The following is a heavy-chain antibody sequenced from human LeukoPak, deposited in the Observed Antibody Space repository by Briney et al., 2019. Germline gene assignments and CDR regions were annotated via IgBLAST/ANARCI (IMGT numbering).Heavy chain of an antibody. CDR1: GGTFSSYA. J-gene: IGHJ4*02. V-gene: IGHV1-69*13. CDR2: IIPIFGTA. Sequence: ASVKVSCKASGGTFSSYAISWVRQAPGQGLGWIGGIIPIFGTANYAQKFQGRVTITADESTSTAYMELSSLRSEDTAVYYCARIMYYYDSSGYHGEYYFDYWGQGTLVTVSS. CDR3: ARIMYYYDSSGYHGEYYFDY. D-gene: IGHD3-22*01.